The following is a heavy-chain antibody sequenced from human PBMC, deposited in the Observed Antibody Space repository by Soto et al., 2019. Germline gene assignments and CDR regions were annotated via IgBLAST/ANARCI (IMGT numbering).Heavy chain of an antibody. Sequence: GGSLRLSCAASGCTLDDYAMHLVRQAPGKGLEWVSGISWNSGIIDYVDSVKGRFTISRDNAKNSLYLQMSSLRAEDTAVYYCARDPNIVLVPAALRSYYYYYGMDVWGQGTTVTVSS. CDR2: ISWNSGII. CDR3: ARDPNIVLVPAALRSYYYYYGMDV. D-gene: IGHD2-2*01. CDR1: GCTLDDYA. J-gene: IGHJ6*02. V-gene: IGHV3-9*01.